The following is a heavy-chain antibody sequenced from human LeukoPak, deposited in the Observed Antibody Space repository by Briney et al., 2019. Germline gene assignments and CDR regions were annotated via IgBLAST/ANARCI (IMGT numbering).Heavy chain of an antibody. CDR3: AIANALYCSSTSCLFDY. CDR1: GYTFTDYY. D-gene: IGHD2-2*01. Sequence: ASVKVSCTASGYTFTDYYIHWVRQAPGQGLEWMAWINPNSGGTYYAQNFHDRITLTRDTSISTAYMELSRLRSDDTAIYYCAIANALYCSSTSCLFDYWGQGTLVTVSS. V-gene: IGHV1-2*02. J-gene: IGHJ4*02. CDR2: INPNSGGT.